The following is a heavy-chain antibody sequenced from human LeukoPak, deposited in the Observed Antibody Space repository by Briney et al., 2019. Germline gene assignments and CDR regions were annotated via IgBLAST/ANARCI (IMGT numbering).Heavy chain of an antibody. V-gene: IGHV3-33*03. J-gene: IGHJ6*02. CDR2: IWFDGSNK. CDR3: ETDSVVYYCILTSRYYDGMDV. D-gene: IGHD3-9*01. CDR1: GLPFTSNG. Sequence: GRPLRFSCAAPGLPFTSNGMPWVRQAPGKGLEWVAVIWFDGSNKYYADSVKGRFTISRDNAKNSLDLQLNSLRAENTAVSVCETDSVVYYCILTSRYYDGMDVWGQGTTVTVSS.